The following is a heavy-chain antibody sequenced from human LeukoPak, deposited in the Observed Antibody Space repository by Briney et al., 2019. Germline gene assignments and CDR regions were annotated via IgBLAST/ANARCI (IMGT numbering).Heavy chain of an antibody. Sequence: PSKTLSLTCTVSGGSISSYYWSWIRQPPGKGLEWTGYIYYSGSTNYNPSLKSRVTISVDTSKNQFSLKLSSVTAADTAVYYCARGKTTVTTCFDYWGQGTLVTVSS. D-gene: IGHD4-17*01. CDR2: IYYSGST. CDR1: GGSISSYY. J-gene: IGHJ4*02. CDR3: ARGKTTVTTCFDY. V-gene: IGHV4-59*01.